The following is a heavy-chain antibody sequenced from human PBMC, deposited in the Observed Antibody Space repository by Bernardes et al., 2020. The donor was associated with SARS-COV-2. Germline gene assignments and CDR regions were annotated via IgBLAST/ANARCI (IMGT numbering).Heavy chain of an antibody. CDR1: GYTFTGYY. CDR2: INPNSGGT. Sequence: AASKVSCKASGYTFTGYYMHWVRQAPGQGLEWMGWINPNSGGTNYAQKFQGRVTMTRDTSISTAYMELSRLRSDDTAVYYCARDGSMTTASHFDYWGQGTLVTGSS. V-gene: IGHV1-2*02. CDR3: ARDGSMTTASHFDY. J-gene: IGHJ4*02. D-gene: IGHD4-17*01.